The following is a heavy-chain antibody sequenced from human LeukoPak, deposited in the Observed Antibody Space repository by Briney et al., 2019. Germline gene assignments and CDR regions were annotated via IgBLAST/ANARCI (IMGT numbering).Heavy chain of an antibody. CDR1: GDSIGGFY. Sequence: SETLSLTCTISGDSIGGFYWNWIRQPPGKGLEWIGYIYYSGSTKYNPSLKSRVTISVDTSKNQFSLKLSSVTAADTAVYYCARDSPRIGWFDPWGQGTLVTVSS. D-gene: IGHD2-21*01. CDR3: ARDSPRIGWFDP. V-gene: IGHV4-59*01. J-gene: IGHJ5*02. CDR2: IYYSGST.